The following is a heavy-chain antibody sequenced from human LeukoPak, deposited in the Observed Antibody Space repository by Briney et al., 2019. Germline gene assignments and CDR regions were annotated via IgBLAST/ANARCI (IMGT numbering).Heavy chain of an antibody. CDR3: AKRGDGYFYYFDY. V-gene: IGHV3-23*01. CDR1: GFTFSSYA. Sequence: GGSLRLSCAASGFTFSSYAMNWVRQAPGKGLEWVSTISGSGGSTYYADSVKGRFTISRDNSKNTLYLQMNSLRAEDTAVYYCAKRGDGYFYYFDYWGQGTLVTVCS. CDR2: ISGSGGST. D-gene: IGHD5-24*01. J-gene: IGHJ4*02.